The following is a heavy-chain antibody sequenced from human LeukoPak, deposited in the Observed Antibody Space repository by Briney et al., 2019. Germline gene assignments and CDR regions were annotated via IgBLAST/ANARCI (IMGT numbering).Heavy chain of an antibody. CDR2: ISYDGSDK. CDR3: AKGIRYCSSTSCYYVHYYYGMDV. CDR1: GFTFSSYG. J-gene: IGHJ6*02. V-gene: IGHV3-30*18. D-gene: IGHD2-2*01. Sequence: PGRSLRISCAASGFTFSSYGMHWVRQAPGKGLEWVAVISYDGSDKYYADSVKGRFTISRDNSKNTLYLQMNSLRAEDTAVYYCAKGIRYCSSTSCYYVHYYYGMDVWGQGTTVTVSS.